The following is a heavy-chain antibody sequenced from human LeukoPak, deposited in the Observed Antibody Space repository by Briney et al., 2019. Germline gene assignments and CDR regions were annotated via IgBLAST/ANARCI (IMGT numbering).Heavy chain of an antibody. D-gene: IGHD4-17*01. J-gene: IGHJ4*02. CDR2: ISSSSSYI. V-gene: IGHV3-21*01. Sequence: PGGSLGLSCAASGFTFSSYSMNWVRQAPGKGLEWVSSISSSSSYIYYADSVKGRFTISRDNAKNSLYLQMNSLRAEDTAVYYCARVYYGDYEGDYWSQGTLVTVSS. CDR1: GFTFSSYS. CDR3: ARVYYGDYEGDY.